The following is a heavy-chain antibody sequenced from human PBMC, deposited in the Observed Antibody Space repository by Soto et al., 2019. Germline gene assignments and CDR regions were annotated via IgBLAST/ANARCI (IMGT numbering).Heavy chain of an antibody. CDR3: AKSGLDCSSTSCYVLGGYYYYMDV. CDR2: ISGSGGST. D-gene: IGHD2-2*01. Sequence: PGGSLRLSCAASGFTFSSYAMSWVRQAPGKGLEWVSAISGSGGSTYYADSVKGRFTISRDNSKNTLYLQMNSLRAEDTAVYYCAKSGLDCSSTSCYVLGGYYYYMDVWGKGTTVTVSS. CDR1: GFTFSSYA. V-gene: IGHV3-23*01. J-gene: IGHJ6*03.